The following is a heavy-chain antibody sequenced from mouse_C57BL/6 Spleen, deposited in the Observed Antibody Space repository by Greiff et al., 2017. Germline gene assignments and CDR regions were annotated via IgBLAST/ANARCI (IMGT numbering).Heavy chain of an antibody. CDR1: GFTFSDYG. Sequence: EVKLVESGGGLVKPGGSLKLSCAASGFTFSDYGMHWVRQAPEKGLEWVAYISSGSSTIYYADTVKGRFTISRDNANNTLFLQMTSLRSEDTAMYYCERRDYDEGYDAMDYWGQGTSVNVSS. V-gene: IGHV5-17*01. D-gene: IGHD2-4*01. CDR2: ISSGSSTI. J-gene: IGHJ4*01. CDR3: ERRDYDEGYDAMDY.